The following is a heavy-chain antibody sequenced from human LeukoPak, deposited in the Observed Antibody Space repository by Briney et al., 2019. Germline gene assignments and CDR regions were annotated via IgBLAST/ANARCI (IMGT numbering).Heavy chain of an antibody. CDR3: AKTGYYYGSGRDYFDY. Sequence: GRSLRLSCAASGFTFGSYGMHWVRQAPGKGLEWVAVISYDGSNKYYADSVKGRFTISRDNSKNTLYLQMNSLRAEDTAVYYCAKTGYYYGSGRDYFDYWGQGTLVTVSS. CDR2: ISYDGSNK. J-gene: IGHJ4*02. D-gene: IGHD3-10*01. V-gene: IGHV3-30*18. CDR1: GFTFGSYG.